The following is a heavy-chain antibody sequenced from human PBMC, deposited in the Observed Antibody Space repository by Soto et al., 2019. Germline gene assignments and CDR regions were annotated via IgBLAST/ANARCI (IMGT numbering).Heavy chain of an antibody. V-gene: IGHV4-39*01. Sequence: SETLSLTCTVSGGSISSSSYYWGWIRQPPGKGLEWIGSIYYSGSTYYNPALKSRVTISVDTSKNQFSLKLSSVTAADTAVYYCARYLNDYGDYRDYYYGMDVWGQGTTVTVSS. D-gene: IGHD4-17*01. CDR3: ARYLNDYGDYRDYYYGMDV. J-gene: IGHJ6*02. CDR2: IYYSGST. CDR1: GGSISSSSYY.